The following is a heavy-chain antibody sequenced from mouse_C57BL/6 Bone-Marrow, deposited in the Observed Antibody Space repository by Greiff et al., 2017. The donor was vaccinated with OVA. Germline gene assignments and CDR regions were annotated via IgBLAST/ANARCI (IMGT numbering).Heavy chain of an antibody. V-gene: IGHV1-64*01. CDR1: GYTFTSYW. Sequence: VQLQQPGAELVKPGASVKLSCKASGYTFTSYWMHWVKQRPGQGLEWIGMIHPNSGSTNYNEKFKSKATLTVDKSSSTAYMQLSSLTSEDSAVYYCARWGLRRGYAMNYWGQGTSVTVSS. CDR3: ARWGLRRGYAMNY. D-gene: IGHD2-4*01. CDR2: IHPNSGST. J-gene: IGHJ4*01.